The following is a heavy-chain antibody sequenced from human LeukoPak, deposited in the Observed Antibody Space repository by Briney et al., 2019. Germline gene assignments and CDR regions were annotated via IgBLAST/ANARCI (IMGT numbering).Heavy chain of an antibody. Sequence: ASVKVSCKASGYTFTSYAMHWVRQAPGQRLEWMGWINAGNGNTKYSQKFQGRVTITRDTSASTAYMELSSLRSEDTAVYYCARHRGEAARIFDYWGQGTLVTVSS. CDR3: ARHRGEAARIFDY. CDR2: INAGNGNT. J-gene: IGHJ4*02. D-gene: IGHD6-6*01. CDR1: GYTFTSYA. V-gene: IGHV1-3*01.